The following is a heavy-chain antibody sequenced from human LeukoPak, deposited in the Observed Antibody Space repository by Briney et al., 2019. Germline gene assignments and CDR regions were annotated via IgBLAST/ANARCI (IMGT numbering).Heavy chain of an antibody. CDR3: TRQTDSIGYYFRGAFQS. D-gene: IGHD3-22*01. CDR1: GGSISSSNYY. Sequence: SETLSLTCSVSGGSISSSNYYWAWIRQSPGTGLEWIGSVYYTGSTSYNPSLNSRVSLSIAPSKNQFSLRLNSVTAADATVYYCTRQTDSIGYYFRGAFQSWGLGTLVTVSS. V-gene: IGHV4-39*01. J-gene: IGHJ3*02. CDR2: VYYTGST.